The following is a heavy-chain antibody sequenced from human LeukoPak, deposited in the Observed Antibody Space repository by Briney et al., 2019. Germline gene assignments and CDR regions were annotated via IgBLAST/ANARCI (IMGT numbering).Heavy chain of an antibody. D-gene: IGHD3-16*01. Sequence: ASVKVSCKASGYTFTSYDTNWVRQATGQGLEWMGWMNPNSGNTGYAQKFQGRVTMTRNTSISTAYMELSSLRSEDTAVYYCARVGRPGYYYYYMDVWGKGTTVTISS. CDR3: ARVGRPGYYYYYMDV. J-gene: IGHJ6*03. V-gene: IGHV1-8*01. CDR2: MNPNSGNT. CDR1: GYTFTSYD.